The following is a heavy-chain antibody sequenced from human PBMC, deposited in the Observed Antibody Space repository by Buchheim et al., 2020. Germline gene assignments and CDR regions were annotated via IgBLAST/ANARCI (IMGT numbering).Heavy chain of an antibody. J-gene: IGHJ4*02. Sequence: DVQLLDSGGGLVQPGGSLRLSCVASGITLGNYPMSWVRQAPGKGLEWVSSISTSGGSTYYSDSVKGRFTISRDNSKNTLYLQMNSLRADDTALYYCALTTVNNYWGQGTL. CDR1: GITLGNYP. CDR3: ALTTVNNY. CDR2: ISTSGGST. V-gene: IGHV3-23*01. D-gene: IGHD4-17*01.